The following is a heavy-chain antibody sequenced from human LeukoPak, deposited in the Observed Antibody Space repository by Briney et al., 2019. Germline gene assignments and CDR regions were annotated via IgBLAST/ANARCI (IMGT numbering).Heavy chain of an antibody. Sequence: PSETLSLTCAVYGGSFSGYYWSWIRQPPGKGLEWIGEINHSGSTNYNPSLKSRVTISVDTSKNQFSLKLSSVTAADTAVYYCGSATYGEMVYWGQGTLVTVSS. CDR1: GGSFSGYY. CDR3: GSATYGEMVY. J-gene: IGHJ4*02. CDR2: INHSGST. V-gene: IGHV4-34*01. D-gene: IGHD4-17*01.